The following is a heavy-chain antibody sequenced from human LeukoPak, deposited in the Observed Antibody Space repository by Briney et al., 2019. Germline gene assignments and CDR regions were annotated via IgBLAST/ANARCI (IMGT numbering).Heavy chain of an antibody. CDR3: ARSIAASGNNFDY. V-gene: IGHV6-1*01. CDR1: GDSFSSNNPA. J-gene: IGHJ4*02. Sequence: SRTLSLTCAFSGDSFSSNNPAWNWIRQSPSRGLEWLGRTYYRSTRYNDYAVSVKSRLPLNPDTSKNQFSLQLHSVTPEDTAVYYCARSIAASGNNFDYCGQGTLVTVSS. CDR2: TYYRSTRYN. D-gene: IGHD6-13*01.